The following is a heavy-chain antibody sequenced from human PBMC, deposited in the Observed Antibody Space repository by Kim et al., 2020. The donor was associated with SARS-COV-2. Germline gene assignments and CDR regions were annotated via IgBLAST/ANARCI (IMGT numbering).Heavy chain of an antibody. D-gene: IGHD3-22*01. V-gene: IGHV3-23*01. CDR3: AKDAYYDSSGYYYHFGY. J-gene: IGHJ4*02. CDR2: ISGSGGST. CDR1: GFTFSSYA. Sequence: GGSLRLSCAASGFTFSSYAMSWVRQAPGKGLEWVSAISGSGGSTYYADSVKGRFTISRDNSKNTLYLQMNSLRAEDTAVYYCAKDAYYDSSGYYYHFGYWGQGTLVTVSS.